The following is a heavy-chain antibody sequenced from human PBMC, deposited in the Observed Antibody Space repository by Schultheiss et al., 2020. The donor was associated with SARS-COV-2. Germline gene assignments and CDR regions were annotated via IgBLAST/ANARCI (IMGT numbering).Heavy chain of an antibody. V-gene: IGHV3-48*02. CDR3: VPGLLDY. Sequence: GGSLRLSCGASGFTFSNFAMNWVRQAPGKGLEWVSYISSSSSTVYYADSVKGRFTISRDNAKNSLYLQMNSLRDEDTAVYYCVPGLLDYWGQGTLVTVSS. CDR1: GFTFSNFA. CDR2: ISSSSSTV. D-gene: IGHD1-14*01. J-gene: IGHJ4*02.